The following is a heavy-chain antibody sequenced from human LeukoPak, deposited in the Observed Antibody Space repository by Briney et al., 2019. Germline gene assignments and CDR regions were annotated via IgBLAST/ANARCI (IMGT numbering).Heavy chain of an antibody. CDR3: ARDKYYYDSSGYWGDDAFDI. CDR2: MNPNSGNT. Sequence: ASVTVSCKASGYTFTSYDINWVRQATGQGLEWMGWMNPNSGNTGYAQKFQGRVTITRNTSISTAYMELSSLRSEDTAVYYCARDKYYYDSSGYWGDDAFDIWGQGTMVTVSS. CDR1: GYTFTSYD. J-gene: IGHJ3*02. V-gene: IGHV1-8*03. D-gene: IGHD3-22*01.